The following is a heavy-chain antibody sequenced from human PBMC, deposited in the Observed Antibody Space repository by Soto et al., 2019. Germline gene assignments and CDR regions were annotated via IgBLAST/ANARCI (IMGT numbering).Heavy chain of an antibody. J-gene: IGHJ4*02. V-gene: IGHV3-23*01. CDR3: AKGRGQNWNFDY. CDR1: GFTFSSYA. CDR2: ISGSGGTA. D-gene: IGHD1-1*01. Sequence: EVQLLESGGGSVQPGGSLRLSCAASGFTFSSYAMHWVRRPPAKGLEWVSSISGSGGTAYCADSVKGRFSISRDSLVNTLYLQMNSLRAEDTAVYYCAKGRGQNWNFDYWGQGTLVTVSP.